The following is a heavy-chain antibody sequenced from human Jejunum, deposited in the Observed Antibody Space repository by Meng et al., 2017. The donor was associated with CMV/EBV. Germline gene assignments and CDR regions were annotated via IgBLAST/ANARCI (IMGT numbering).Heavy chain of an antibody. CDR1: GFRFSSYT. Sequence: GFRFSSYTMHWVRQAPGKGLEWVASILSDAGYIYSADSVKGRFIISRDNAKKSLYLQMNSLRVEDTAVYYCARDQFCSTTNCAHKTWGQGTLVTVSS. D-gene: IGHD2-2*01. V-gene: IGHV3-21*01. J-gene: IGHJ1*01. CDR3: ARDQFCSTTNCAHKT. CDR2: ILSDAGYI.